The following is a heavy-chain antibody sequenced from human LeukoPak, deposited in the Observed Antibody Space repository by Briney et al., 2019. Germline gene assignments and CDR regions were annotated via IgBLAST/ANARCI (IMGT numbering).Heavy chain of an antibody. CDR2: MNPNSGNT. CDR3: ARGLYSRGWYRGEYYFDY. V-gene: IGHV1-8*01. J-gene: IGHJ4*02. Sequence: ASVKVSCKASGYTFTSYDINWVRQATGQGLEWMGWMNPNSGNTGYAQKFQGRVTMTRNTSISTAYMELSSLRSEDMAVYYCARGLYSRGWYRGEYYFDYRGQGTLVTVSS. CDR1: GYTFTSYD. D-gene: IGHD6-19*01.